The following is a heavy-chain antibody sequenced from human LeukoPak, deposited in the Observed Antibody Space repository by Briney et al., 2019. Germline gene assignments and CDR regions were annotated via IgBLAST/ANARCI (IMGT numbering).Heavy chain of an antibody. CDR2: INPNSGGT. J-gene: IGHJ4*02. CDR1: GYTFTGYY. V-gene: IGHV1-2*02. D-gene: IGHD3-10*01. CDR3: ARDYYGSGSFIPFDY. Sequence: VASVKVSCKASGYTFTGYYMHWVRQAPGQGLKWMGWINPNSGGTNYAQKFQGRVTMTRDTSISTAYMELSRLRSDDTAVYYCARDYYGSGSFIPFDYWGQGTLVTVSS.